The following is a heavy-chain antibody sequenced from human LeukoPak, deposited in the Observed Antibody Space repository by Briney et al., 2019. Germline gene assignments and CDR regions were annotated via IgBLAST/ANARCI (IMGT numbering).Heavy chain of an antibody. D-gene: IGHD3-16*01. J-gene: IGHJ4*02. CDR2: INPNSGGT. V-gene: IGHV1-2*04. CDR3: ARLGGGADGFYYFDY. CDR1: GYTFTGYY. Sequence: ASVKVSCKASGYTFTGYYMHWVRQAPGQGLEWMGWINPNSGGTNYAQKFQGWVTMTRDTSISTAYMELSRLRSDDTAVYYCARLGGGADGFYYFDYWGQGTLVTVSS.